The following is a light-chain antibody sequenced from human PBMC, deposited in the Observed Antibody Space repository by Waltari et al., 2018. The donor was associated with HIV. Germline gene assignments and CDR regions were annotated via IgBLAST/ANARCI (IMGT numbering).Light chain of an antibody. V-gene: IGLV2-11*01. J-gene: IGLJ3*02. CDR3: CSYAGSYTFG. Sequence: SALPPPRSVSGSPGQSVTFSCPCTSSYVGGSNFLPWYQQHPGKAPKLMIYDVTKRPSGVPDRFSGSKSGNTASLTISGLQAEDEADYYCCSYAGSYTFGFGGGTKLTVL. CDR1: SSYVGGSNF. CDR2: DVT.